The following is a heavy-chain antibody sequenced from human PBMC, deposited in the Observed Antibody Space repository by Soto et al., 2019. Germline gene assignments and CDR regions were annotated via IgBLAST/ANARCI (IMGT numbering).Heavy chain of an antibody. V-gene: IGHV4-30-2*01. J-gene: IGHJ3*02. CDR1: GGCISGGGYS. CDR3: GRLRSQVLVFDI. D-gene: IGHD3-16*01. CDR2: IYHTGST. Sequence: SETLSLTCAVSGGCISGGGYSWSWIRQPPGKGLEWIGYIYHTGSTHYDPSLKSRVGLSGDRSKKHYSLRLNSVTAAHTPVYYCGRLRSQVLVFDIWGQRTMVIVSS.